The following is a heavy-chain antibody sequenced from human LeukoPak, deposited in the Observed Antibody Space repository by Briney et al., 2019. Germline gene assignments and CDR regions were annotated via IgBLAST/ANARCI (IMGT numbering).Heavy chain of an antibody. Sequence: SQTLSLTCAISGDSVSSNSAAWNWIRQSPSRGLEWLGRTYYRSKWYNDYAVSVKSRITINPDTSKNQFSLQLNSVTPEDTAVYYCARGPSSGYYYWVGYYFDYWGQGTLVTVSS. CDR1: GDSVSSNSAA. D-gene: IGHD3-22*01. CDR3: ARGPSSGYYYWVGYYFDY. CDR2: TYYRSKWYN. J-gene: IGHJ4*02. V-gene: IGHV6-1*01.